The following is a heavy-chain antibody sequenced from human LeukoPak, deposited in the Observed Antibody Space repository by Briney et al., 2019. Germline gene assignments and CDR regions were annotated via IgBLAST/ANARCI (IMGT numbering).Heavy chain of an antibody. J-gene: IGHJ2*01. D-gene: IGHD4-23*01. CDR1: GFNFPPYW. CDR3: ARESVATGDWFFDL. V-gene: IGHV3-74*01. CDR2: VSYDGLTT. Sequence: TGGSLRLSCAASGFNFPPYWMHWVRQAPGKGLVWVSRVSYDGLTTAYAESVKGRFTISRDNARNTLDLQMNSLRAEDTAVYYCARESVATGDWFFDLWGRGTLVPVSS.